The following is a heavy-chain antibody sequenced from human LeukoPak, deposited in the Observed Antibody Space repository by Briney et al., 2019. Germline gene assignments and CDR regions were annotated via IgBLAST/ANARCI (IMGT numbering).Heavy chain of an antibody. CDR2: ISSSGSTI. CDR3: ATYSSGWYEAFDY. V-gene: IGHV3-48*03. Sequence: PGGSLRLSCAASGSTFSSYEMNWVRQAPGKGLEWVSYISSSGSTIYYADSVKGRFTISRDNAKNSLYLQMNSLRAEDTAVYYCATYSSGWYEAFDYWGQGTLVTVSS. D-gene: IGHD6-19*01. CDR1: GSTFSSYE. J-gene: IGHJ4*01.